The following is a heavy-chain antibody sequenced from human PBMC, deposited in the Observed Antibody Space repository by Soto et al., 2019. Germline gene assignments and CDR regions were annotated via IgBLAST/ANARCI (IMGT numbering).Heavy chain of an antibody. CDR2: IYYSGST. Sequence: PSETLSLTCTVSGVSISSYYWSWIRQPPGKGLEWIGYIYYSGSTNYNPSLKSRVTISVDTSKNQFSLKLSSVTAADTAVYYCARGARIAARAFDYWGQGTLVTVSS. D-gene: IGHD6-6*01. V-gene: IGHV4-59*12. CDR1: GVSISSYY. J-gene: IGHJ4*02. CDR3: ARGARIAARAFDY.